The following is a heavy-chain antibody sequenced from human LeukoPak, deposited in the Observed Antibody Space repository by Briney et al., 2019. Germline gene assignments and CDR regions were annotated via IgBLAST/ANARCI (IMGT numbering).Heavy chain of an antibody. Sequence: PGGSLRLSCAASGFTFSSYAMSWVRQAPGKGLEWVSSISSSSSSIYYADSVQGRFTISRDNAKDSLYLQMNSLRAEDTGIYYCARDLETSTYWGQGTLVTVSS. CDR1: GFTFSSYA. V-gene: IGHV3-21*01. CDR3: ARDLETSTY. J-gene: IGHJ4*02. CDR2: ISSSSSSI. D-gene: IGHD1-1*01.